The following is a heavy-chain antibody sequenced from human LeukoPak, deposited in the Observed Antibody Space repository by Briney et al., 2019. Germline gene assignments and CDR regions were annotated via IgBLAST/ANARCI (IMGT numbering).Heavy chain of an antibody. J-gene: IGHJ4*02. CDR2: IYYGGST. CDR1: GGSISSSSYY. Sequence: SETLSLTCTVSGGSISSSSYYWGWIRQPPGKGLEWIGSIYYGGSTYYNPSLKSRVTISVDTSKNQFSLKLSSVTAADTAVYYCARHLGIAARPSPWGQGTLVTVSS. D-gene: IGHD6-6*01. CDR3: ARHLGIAARPSP. V-gene: IGHV4-39*01.